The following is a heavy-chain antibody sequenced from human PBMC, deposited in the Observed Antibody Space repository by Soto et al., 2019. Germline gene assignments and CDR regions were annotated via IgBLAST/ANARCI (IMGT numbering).Heavy chain of an antibody. CDR1: GGSISSYY. CDR2: IYTSGST. V-gene: IGHV4-4*07. Sequence: PSETLSLTCTVSGGSISSYYWSWIRQPAGKGLEWIGRIYTSGSTNYNPSLKSRVTMSVDTSKNQFSLKLSSVTAADTAVYYCARVVTAITGTTTYYYYYGMDLWGQGTTVTVSS. J-gene: IGHJ6*02. CDR3: ARVVTAITGTTTYYYYYGMDL. D-gene: IGHD1-7*01.